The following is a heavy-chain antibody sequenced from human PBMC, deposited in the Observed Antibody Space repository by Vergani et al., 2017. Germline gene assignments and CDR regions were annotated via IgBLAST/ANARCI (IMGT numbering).Heavy chain of an antibody. D-gene: IGHD2-21*01. CDR1: GASVNRANYY. Sequence: QVQLQESGPGLVKPSETLSLTCTVSGASVNRANYYWSWIRQTPGTGLEWIGFIYHSGGTSYSPSLKSRVTISLDTSKNQFSLKVASVTAADTAMYDWASTFCGGECYYYHWGQGTLVTVSS. CDR2: IYHSGGT. V-gene: IGHV4-61*01. J-gene: IGHJ4*02. CDR3: ASTFCGGECYYYH.